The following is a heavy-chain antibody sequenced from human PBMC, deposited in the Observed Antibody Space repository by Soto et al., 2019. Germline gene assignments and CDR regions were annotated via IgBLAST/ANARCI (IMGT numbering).Heavy chain of an antibody. CDR3: ANKYGDYPY. Sequence: QVQLVESGGGVVQPGRSLRLSCAASGFTFSSYGMHWVRQAPGKGLEWVAVISYDGSNKYYADSVKGRFTISRDNSKSTLYLQMNSLRAEEMAVYYCANKYGDYPYWGQGTLVTVSS. CDR1: GFTFSSYG. J-gene: IGHJ4*02. V-gene: IGHV3-30*18. CDR2: ISYDGSNK. D-gene: IGHD4-17*01.